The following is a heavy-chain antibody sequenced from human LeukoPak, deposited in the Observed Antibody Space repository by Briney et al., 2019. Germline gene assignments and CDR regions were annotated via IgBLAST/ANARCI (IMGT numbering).Heavy chain of an antibody. D-gene: IGHD3-10*01. Sequence: GESLKISCKGFGYDFSTYWIGWVRQVPGEGLEWMGIIYPADSTTHYSRSFQGQVTISVDKSISTAYLQWSSLKASDTAMYYCGDRKYYSTWSDPWGQGTLVTV. J-gene: IGHJ5*02. CDR2: IYPADSTT. CDR1: GYDFSTYW. CDR3: GDRKYYSTWSDP. V-gene: IGHV5-51*01.